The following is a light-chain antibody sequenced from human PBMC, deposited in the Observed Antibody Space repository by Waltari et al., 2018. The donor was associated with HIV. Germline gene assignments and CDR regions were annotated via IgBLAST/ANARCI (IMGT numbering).Light chain of an antibody. V-gene: IGLV2-14*01. Sequence: QSALAQPASVSGSPGPSITISCTGTNRDLGGNNYVTWYQKLQDKAPKVIIYEVSNRPSGVSNRFSGPKSGNTASLTISGLRAEDEGDYFCGTYTSTTTLYVFGTGTRVAVL. CDR3: GTYTSTTTLYV. CDR1: NRDLGGNNY. J-gene: IGLJ1*01. CDR2: EVS.